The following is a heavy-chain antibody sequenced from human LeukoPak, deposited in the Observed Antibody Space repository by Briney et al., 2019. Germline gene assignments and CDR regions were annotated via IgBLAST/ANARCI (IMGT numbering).Heavy chain of an antibody. CDR2: VSGDGSST. V-gene: IGHV3-74*03. CDR3: ARASTTVPDLLDN. CDR1: GFTFSSYW. J-gene: IGHJ4*02. Sequence: GGSLRLSCAASGFTFSSYWMHWVRQVPGKGLLWVSRVSGDGSSTKYADSLKGRFTISRDNAKNTLYLQMNSLRADDTAVYFCARASTTVPDLLDNWGQGTLVTVSS. D-gene: IGHD4-17*01.